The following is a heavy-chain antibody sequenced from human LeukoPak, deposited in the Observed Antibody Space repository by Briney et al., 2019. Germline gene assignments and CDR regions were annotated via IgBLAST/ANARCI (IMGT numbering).Heavy chain of an antibody. V-gene: IGHV1-2*02. CDR3: ARDQIASPNWELDY. Sequence: EASVKVSCKASGYTFTGYYMHWVRQAPGQGLEWMGWINPNSGGTNYAQKFQGRVTMTRDTSISTAYMELSRLTSDDTAVYYCARDQIASPNWELDYWGQGTLVTVSS. D-gene: IGHD1-1*01. J-gene: IGHJ4*02. CDR2: INPNSGGT. CDR1: GYTFTGYY.